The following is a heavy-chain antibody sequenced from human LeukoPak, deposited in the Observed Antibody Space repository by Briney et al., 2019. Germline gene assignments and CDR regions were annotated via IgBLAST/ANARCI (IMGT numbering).Heavy chain of an antibody. CDR3: ARGYCGGDCYPNPLFDY. J-gene: IGHJ4*02. D-gene: IGHD2-21*02. Sequence: PGGSLRLSCAASGFTFSSYWMHWVRQAPGKGLVWVSRINSDGSSTSYADSVKDRFTISRDNAKNTLYLQMNSLRAEDTAVYYCARGYCGGDCYPNPLFDYWGQGTLVTVSS. V-gene: IGHV3-74*01. CDR2: INSDGSST. CDR1: GFTFSSYW.